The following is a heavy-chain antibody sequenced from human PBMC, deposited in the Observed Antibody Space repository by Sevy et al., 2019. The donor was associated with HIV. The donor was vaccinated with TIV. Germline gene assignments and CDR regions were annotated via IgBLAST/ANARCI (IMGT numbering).Heavy chain of an antibody. CDR1: GFTFSRNA. D-gene: IGHD2-2*02. CDR3: AKVGYCSSTSCYSIYYGMDV. J-gene: IGHJ6*02. V-gene: IGHV3-23*01. CDR2: ITGSGGST. Sequence: GGSLRLSCAASGFTFSRNAMSWVRQAPGKGLEWASGITGSGGSTYYGDSVKGRFTISRDNSKNTLYLQMNSLRVEDTAVYYRAKVGYCSSTSCYSIYYGMDVWGQGTTVTVSS.